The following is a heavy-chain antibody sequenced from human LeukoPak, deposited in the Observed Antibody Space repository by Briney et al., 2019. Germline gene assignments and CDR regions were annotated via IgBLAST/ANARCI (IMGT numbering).Heavy chain of an antibody. J-gene: IGHJ4*02. CDR1: GYSISSGYY. Sequence: PSETLSLTCTVSGYSISSGYYWGWIRQPPGKGLEWIGSIYHSGSTYYNPSLKSRVTISVDTSKNQFSLKLSSVTAADTAVYYCARVTLSSFTPSFFDYWGQGTLVTVSS. V-gene: IGHV4-38-2*02. CDR3: ARVTLSSFTPSFFDY. CDR2: IYHSGST. D-gene: IGHD6-13*01.